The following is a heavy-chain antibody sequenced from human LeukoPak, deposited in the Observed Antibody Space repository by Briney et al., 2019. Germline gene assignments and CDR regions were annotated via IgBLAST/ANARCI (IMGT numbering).Heavy chain of an antibody. J-gene: IGHJ4*02. D-gene: IGHD6-19*01. CDR3: ASSQWLEGYYFDY. CDR1: GFSLSGYW. Sequence: GGSLRLSCVASGFSLSGYWMYWVRQAPGKGLMYISRNNGDGSTTNYADVVKGRFTMSRDNVKNTLYLQMNSRRAEDTAVYYCASSQWLEGYYFDYWGQGTLVTVSS. CDR2: NNGDGSTT. V-gene: IGHV3-74*01.